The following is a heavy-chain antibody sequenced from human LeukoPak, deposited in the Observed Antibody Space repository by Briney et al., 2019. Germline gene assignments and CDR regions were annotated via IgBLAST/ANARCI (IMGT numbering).Heavy chain of an antibody. J-gene: IGHJ4*02. V-gene: IGHV4-61*02. CDR3: ARTYYDFWSGYYRDY. Sequence: SQTLSLTCTVSGGSISSGSYYWSWIRQPAGKGLEWIGRICTSGSTNYNSSLKSRVTISVDTSKNQFSLKLSSVTAADTAVYYCARTYYDFWSGYYRDYWGQGTLVTVSS. D-gene: IGHD3-3*01. CDR2: ICTSGST. CDR1: GGSISSGSYY.